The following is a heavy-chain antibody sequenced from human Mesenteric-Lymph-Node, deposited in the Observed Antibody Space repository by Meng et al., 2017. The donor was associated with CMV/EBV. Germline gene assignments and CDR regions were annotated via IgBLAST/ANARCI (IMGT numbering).Heavy chain of an antibody. J-gene: IGHJ5*02. Sequence: SETLSLTCAVYGGSFSGYYWSWIRQPPGKGLEWIGETNHSGSTNYNPSLKSRVTISVDTSKNQFSLKLSSVTAADTAVYYCARGPRYYGSGSRGGFDPWGQGTLVTVSS. D-gene: IGHD3-10*01. V-gene: IGHV4-34*01. CDR3: ARGPRYYGSGSRGGFDP. CDR2: TNHSGST. CDR1: GGSFSGYY.